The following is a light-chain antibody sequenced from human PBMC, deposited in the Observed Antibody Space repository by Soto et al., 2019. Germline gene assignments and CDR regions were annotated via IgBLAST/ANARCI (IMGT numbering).Light chain of an antibody. J-gene: IGKJ1*01. V-gene: IGKV3D-20*02. CDR3: QQRSKWRT. CDR2: DAS. Sequence: EIVLTQSPVTLSLSPGERATLSRRASQSVSSNYLAWYQQKPGQAPRLLMYDASSRATGIPDRFSGSGSGTDFTLAISRLEPEDFALYYCQQRSKWRTFGQETKVDIK. CDR1: QSVSSNY.